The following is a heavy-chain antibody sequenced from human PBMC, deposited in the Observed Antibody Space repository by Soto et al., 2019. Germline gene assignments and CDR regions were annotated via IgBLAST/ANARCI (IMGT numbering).Heavy chain of an antibody. CDR2: ITGSGSQI. CDR1: VFTLSTFA. Sequence: HPRGSLLISCAISVFTLSTFAMTWVRQAPGKGLECVSGITGSGSQIHYADSVKGRFTISKDNSKNTLYLQMDSLRADDTAVYFCAKDAVYKDGLWLMDQWGPGTQVTVS. D-gene: IGHD2-21*01. CDR3: AKDAVYKDGLWLMDQ. V-gene: IGHV3-23*01. J-gene: IGHJ4*02.